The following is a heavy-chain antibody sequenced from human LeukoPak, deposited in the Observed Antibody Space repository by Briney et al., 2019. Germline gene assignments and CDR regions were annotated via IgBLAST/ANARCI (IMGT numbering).Heavy chain of an antibody. CDR1: GGSISSYY. CDR2: IYSSGNT. V-gene: IGHV4-4*07. Sequence: PSETLSLTCIVSGGSISSYYWSWLRHPAGKGLEWIGRIYSSGNTNYNPSLKSRVTISVDKSKNQFSLKLSSVTAADTAVYYCARSGPIAVAGVDYWGQGTLVTVSS. CDR3: ARSGPIAVAGVDY. D-gene: IGHD6-19*01. J-gene: IGHJ4*02.